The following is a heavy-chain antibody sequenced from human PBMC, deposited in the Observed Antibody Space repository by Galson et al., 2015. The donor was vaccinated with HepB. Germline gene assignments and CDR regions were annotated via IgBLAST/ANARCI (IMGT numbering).Heavy chain of an antibody. CDR1: GYTFTSYG. CDR3: ARDYPSDGGEPGAN. J-gene: IGHJ4*02. Sequence: SVKVSCKASGYTFTSYGISWVRQAPGQGLEWMGWISAYNGDTNYATEFQGRVTMTADTSTGTAYMELRSLRSDDTAIYYCARDYPSDGGEPGANWGQGTLVTVSS. D-gene: IGHD2-21*01. CDR2: ISAYNGDT. V-gene: IGHV1-18*01.